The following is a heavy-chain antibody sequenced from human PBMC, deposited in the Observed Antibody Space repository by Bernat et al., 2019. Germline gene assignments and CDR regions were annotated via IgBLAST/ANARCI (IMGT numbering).Heavy chain of an antibody. J-gene: IGHJ4*02. V-gene: IGHV4-39*01. CDR2: IYYSGNT. CDR1: GGSISSSSYY. CDR3: ARLSSSYLDY. Sequence: QLQLQESGPGLVKPSETLSLTCTVSGGSISSSSYYWGWIRQPPGKGLEWIGSIYYSGNTYYNPPLKSRVTISVDTSKNQFSLKLSSVTAADTAVYSCARLSSSYLDYWGRGTLVTVSS. D-gene: IGHD6-13*01.